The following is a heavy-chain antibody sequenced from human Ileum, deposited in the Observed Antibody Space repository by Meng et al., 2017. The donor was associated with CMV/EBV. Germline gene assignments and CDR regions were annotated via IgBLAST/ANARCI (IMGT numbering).Heavy chain of an antibody. CDR2: IIPVLDIE. D-gene: IGHD6-13*01. CDR1: GGPFSTYS. CDR3: ARVPQQLVRGYFDS. J-gene: IGHJ4*02. V-gene: IGHV1-69*17. Sequence: SGGPFSTYSINWVRQAPGQGLEWMGGIIPVLDIETYAQKFRGRVTITADKSTTTVYLELSSLRSDDTAVYYCARVPQQLVRGYFDSWGQGTLVTVSS.